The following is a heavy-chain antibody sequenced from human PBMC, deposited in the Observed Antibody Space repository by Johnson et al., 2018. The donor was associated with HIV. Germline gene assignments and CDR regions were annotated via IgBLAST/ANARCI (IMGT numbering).Heavy chain of an antibody. Sequence: QVQLVESGGGVVQPGGSLRLSCAASGFTFSSYGMHWVRQAPGKGLEWVAVISYDGSNEYYADSVKGRFTISRDNSKNTLFLQRKTLRAEDTAVYCCAREGRDLVTRGSFDVWGQGTVVTVSS. CDR2: ISYDGSNE. V-gene: IGHV3-30*03. CDR3: AREGRDLVTRGSFDV. CDR1: GFTFSSYG. D-gene: IGHD5-18*01. J-gene: IGHJ3*01.